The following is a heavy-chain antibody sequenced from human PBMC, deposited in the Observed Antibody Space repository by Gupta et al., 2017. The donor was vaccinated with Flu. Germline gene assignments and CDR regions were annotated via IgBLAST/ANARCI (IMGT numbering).Heavy chain of an antibody. CDR1: A. Sequence: AMSWVRKAPGKGREWVSAISGSGGSTYYADSVKGRFTIYRENSKNTLYLQMNSLRAEDTAVYYCAKDPGIFGVVIIADFDYWGQGTLVTVSS. CDR2: ISGSGGST. J-gene: IGHJ4*02. V-gene: IGHV3-23*01. D-gene: IGHD3-3*01. CDR3: AKDPGIFGVVIIADFDY.